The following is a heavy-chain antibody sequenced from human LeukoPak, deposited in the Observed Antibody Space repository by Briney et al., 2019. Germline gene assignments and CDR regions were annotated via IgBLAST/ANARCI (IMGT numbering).Heavy chain of an antibody. V-gene: IGHV4-34*01. D-gene: IGHD1-26*01. Sequence: PSETLSLTCAVYGGSFSGYYWSWIRQPPGKGLEWIGEINHSGSTNYNPSLKSRVTISVDTSKNQFSLKLSSVTAADTAVYYCAGGSSFSGAANSGSYYGFDYWGQGTLVTVSS. CDR2: INHSGST. CDR1: GGSFSGYY. J-gene: IGHJ4*02. CDR3: AGGSSFSGAANSGSYYGFDY.